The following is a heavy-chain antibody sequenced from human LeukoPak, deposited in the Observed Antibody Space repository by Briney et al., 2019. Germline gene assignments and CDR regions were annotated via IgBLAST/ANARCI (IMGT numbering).Heavy chain of an antibody. CDR1: GFTFSNYW. Sequence: PGGSLRLSCAASGFTFSNYWMSWVRQAPGKGLEWVANIKQDGSEKYYVDSVKGRFTISRDNAKNSLYLQMNSLRAEDTAAYYCAKAGRYTIVRGNYFYYYGMDVWGPGTTVTVSS. J-gene: IGHJ6*02. CDR3: AKAGRYTIVRGNYFYYYGMDV. CDR2: IKQDGSEK. V-gene: IGHV3-7*03. D-gene: IGHD3-10*01.